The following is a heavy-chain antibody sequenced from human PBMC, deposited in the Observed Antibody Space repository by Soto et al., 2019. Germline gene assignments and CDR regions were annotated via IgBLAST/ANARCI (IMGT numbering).Heavy chain of an antibody. CDR2: IDYSGST. J-gene: IGHJ2*01. CDR3: ARGVVVAATLNWYFDL. Sequence: QVQLQESGPGLVKPSQTLSLTCTVSGGSISSGGYYWSWIREHPGKGLEWIGYIDYSGSTYYNPSLKSRVPMSVDTSKNQFSLKLSSVNAADTAVYYCARGVVVAATLNWYFDLWGRGTLVTVSS. D-gene: IGHD2-15*01. V-gene: IGHV4-31*03. CDR1: GGSISSGGYY.